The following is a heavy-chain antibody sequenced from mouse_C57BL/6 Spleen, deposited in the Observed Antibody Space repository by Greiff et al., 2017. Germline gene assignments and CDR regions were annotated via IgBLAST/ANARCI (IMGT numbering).Heavy chain of an antibody. V-gene: IGHV1-82*01. Sequence: QVQLQQSGPELVKPGASVKISCKASGYAFSSSWMNWVKQRPGKGLEWIGRIYPGDGDTNYNGKFKGKATLTADKSSSTAYMQLSSLTSEDSAVYFCARTRDGYYNYCAMDDWGKGTSVTVSS. CDR2: IYPGDGDT. CDR3: ARTRDGYYNYCAMDD. CDR1: GYAFSSSW. D-gene: IGHD2-3*01. J-gene: IGHJ4*01.